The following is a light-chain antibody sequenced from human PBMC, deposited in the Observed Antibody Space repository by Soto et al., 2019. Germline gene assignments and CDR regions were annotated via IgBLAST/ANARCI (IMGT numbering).Light chain of an antibody. V-gene: IGKV2-28*01. J-gene: IGKJ1*01. Sequence: DIVMPQSPLSLPVTPGEPASISCRSSQSLLHSNGYNYLDWYLQKPGQSPKLLIYLGSNRASGVPDRFSGSGSGTDFTLKISRVEAEEVGVYDCMQPLQSWTFGQGTKVDIK. CDR2: LGS. CDR1: QSLLHSNGYNY. CDR3: MQPLQSWT.